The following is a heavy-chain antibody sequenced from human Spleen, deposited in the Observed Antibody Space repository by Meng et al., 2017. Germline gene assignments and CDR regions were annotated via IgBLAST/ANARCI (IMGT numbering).Heavy chain of an antibody. CDR2: VIPIFVTA. CDR1: GGTFSDSA. Sequence: LGKAGVEVKKPGSSGKVSCKASGGTFSDSAINWVRQAPGQGLEWMGGVIPIFVTANYAQKFQGRVTIIADRSTSTAYMELSSLKSEDTAVYYCTAGGYGDQYYFDYWGQGTLVTVSS. V-gene: IGHV1-69*06. CDR3: TAGGYGDQYYFDY. J-gene: IGHJ4*02. D-gene: IGHD4-17*01.